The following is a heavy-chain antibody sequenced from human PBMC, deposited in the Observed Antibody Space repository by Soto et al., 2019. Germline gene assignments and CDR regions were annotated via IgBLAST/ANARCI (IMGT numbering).Heavy chain of an antibody. CDR1: GYTFTSYS. J-gene: IGHJ4*02. CDR2: ISAYNGNT. CDR3: ARDEHYDFWSGYPLSPIDY. Sequence: ASVKVSCKASGYTFTSYSISWVRQAPGQGLEWMGWISAYNGNTNYAQKLQGRVTMTTDTSTSTAYMELRSLRSDDTAVYYCARDEHYDFWSGYPLSPIDYWGQGTLVTVSS. D-gene: IGHD3-3*01. V-gene: IGHV1-18*01.